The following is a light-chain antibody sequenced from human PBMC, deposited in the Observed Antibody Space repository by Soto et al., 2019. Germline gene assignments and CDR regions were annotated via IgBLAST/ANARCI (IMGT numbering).Light chain of an antibody. Sequence: ILMTQSPATLSLSPGGRATLSCRASQSVSSNLAWYQQKPGQAPRLLIQRASTRATGIPARFSGSGSGTEFTLTISSLQSEDFAVYYCQQYNNWPQTFGQGTKVDIK. CDR3: QQYNNWPQT. CDR1: QSVSSN. J-gene: IGKJ1*01. V-gene: IGKV3-15*01. CDR2: RAS.